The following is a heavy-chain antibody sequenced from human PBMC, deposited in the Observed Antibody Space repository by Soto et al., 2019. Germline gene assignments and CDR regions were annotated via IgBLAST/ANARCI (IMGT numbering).Heavy chain of an antibody. D-gene: IGHD6-19*01. CDR1: GFTFSSYG. Sequence: QVQLVESGGGVAQPGRSLRLSCAASGFTFSSYGMHWVRQAPGKGLEWVAVIWYDGSNKYYAESVKGRFTISRDNSKNTLYLKMNSLRAEDTAVYYCARDSHVGSGWQLTADYWGQGTLVTVSS. V-gene: IGHV3-33*01. CDR3: ARDSHVGSGWQLTADY. J-gene: IGHJ4*02. CDR2: IWYDGSNK.